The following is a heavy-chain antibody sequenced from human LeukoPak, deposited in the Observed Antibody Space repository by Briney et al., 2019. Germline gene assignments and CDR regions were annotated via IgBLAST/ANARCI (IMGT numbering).Heavy chain of an antibody. CDR3: AREVGGAARPGNWFDP. CDR2: INPNSSST. CDR1: TYTFSGYY. V-gene: IGHV1-2*02. D-gene: IGHD6-6*01. J-gene: IGHJ5*02. Sequence: ASVKVSCKASTYTFSGYYMHWVRQAPGQGLERMGGINPNSSSTNYARKFQGRVTMTRDTSVSTAYMELSRLTSDDTAVYCCAREVGGAARPGNWFDPWGQGTLVTVSS.